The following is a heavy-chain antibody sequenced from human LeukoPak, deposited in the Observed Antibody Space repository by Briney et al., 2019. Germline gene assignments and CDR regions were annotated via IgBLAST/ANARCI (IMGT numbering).Heavy chain of an antibody. V-gene: IGHV3-30*03. CDR2: ISYDGSNK. CDR1: GFTFSSYG. D-gene: IGHD3/OR15-3a*01. J-gene: IGHJ4*02. Sequence: GRSLRLSCAASGFTFSSYGMHWVRQAPGKGLEWVAVISYDGSNKYYAASVKGRFTISRDNSKNTLYLQMNSLRAEDTGVVYCARRGTGYYPFGYWGQGTL. CDR3: ARRGTGYYPFGY.